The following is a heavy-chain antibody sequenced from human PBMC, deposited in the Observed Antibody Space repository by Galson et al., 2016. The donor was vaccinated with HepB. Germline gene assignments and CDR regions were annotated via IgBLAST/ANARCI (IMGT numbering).Heavy chain of an antibody. CDR2: INPRNGDT. D-gene: IGHD1-26*01. CDR3: ARDLGYLAPKRRVWDKHFDY. J-gene: IGHJ4*02. CDR1: GYPFINFY. Sequence: SVKVSCKASGYPFINFYIHWVRQAPGQGLEWMGWINPRNGDTGYAQKFQGRVSVTRDTSISTTYMKLSSLRSDDTALYYCARDLGYLAPKRRVWDKHFDYWGQGALVTVSS. V-gene: IGHV1-2*02.